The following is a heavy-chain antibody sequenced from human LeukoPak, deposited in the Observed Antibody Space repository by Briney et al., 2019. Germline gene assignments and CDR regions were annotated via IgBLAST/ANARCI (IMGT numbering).Heavy chain of an antibody. CDR3: ARGVAGTSDYFDY. CDR2: INHSGST. J-gene: IGHJ4*02. V-gene: IGHV4-34*01. D-gene: IGHD6-19*01. Sequence: SETLSLTCAVYGGSFSGYYWSWIRQPPGKGLEWIGEINHSGSTNYNPSLKSRVTISVDTSKNQFSLKLSSVTAADTAVYYCARGVAGTSDYFDYWRQGTLVTVSS. CDR1: GGSFSGYY.